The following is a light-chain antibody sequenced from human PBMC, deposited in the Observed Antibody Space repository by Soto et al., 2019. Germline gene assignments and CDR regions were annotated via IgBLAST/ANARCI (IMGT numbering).Light chain of an antibody. CDR2: GAS. J-gene: IGKJ2*01. CDR1: QNVNNNY. Sequence: VLTQAPGTLSLSPGERATLSCRASQNVNNNYLAWYQQKPGQAPRLLIYGASFRATGIPDRFSGSGSGTDFTLTISRLEPEDFAVYYCQQYSSSPYTFGQGTKLEIK. CDR3: QQYSSSPYT. V-gene: IGKV3-20*01.